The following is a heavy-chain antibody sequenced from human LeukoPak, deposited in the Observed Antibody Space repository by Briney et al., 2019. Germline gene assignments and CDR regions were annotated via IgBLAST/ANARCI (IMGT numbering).Heavy chain of an antibody. Sequence: TGGSLRLSCAASGFTFSSYAMHWVRQAPGKGLEWVAVISYDGSNKYYADSVKGRFTISRDNPKNTLYLQMNSLRAEDTAVYYCARDRDPSGSYYFDYWGQGTLVTVSS. J-gene: IGHJ4*02. CDR1: GFTFSSYA. CDR3: ARDRDPSGSYYFDY. V-gene: IGHV3-30*01. CDR2: ISYDGSNK. D-gene: IGHD1-26*01.